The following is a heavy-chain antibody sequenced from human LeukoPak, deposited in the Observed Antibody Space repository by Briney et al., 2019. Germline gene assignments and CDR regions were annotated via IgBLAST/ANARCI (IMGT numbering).Heavy chain of an antibody. Sequence: SETLSLTCAVSGGSISSNNCWSWVRQPPGKGLEWIGEISHSGSTNYNPSLKSRVTISVDTSKNQFSLKLSSVTAADTAVYYCARLYCGGDCYSTGDYWGQGTLVTVSS. V-gene: IGHV4-4*02. CDR3: ARLYCGGDCYSTGDY. CDR2: ISHSGST. D-gene: IGHD2-21*02. J-gene: IGHJ4*02. CDR1: GGSISSNNC.